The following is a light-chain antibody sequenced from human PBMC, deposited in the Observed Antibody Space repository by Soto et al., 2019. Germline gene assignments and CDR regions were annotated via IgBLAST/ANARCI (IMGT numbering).Light chain of an antibody. CDR1: HSISSW. Sequence: DIQMTQSPSTLSVSLGDRATITCRASHSISSWLAWYQQKPGKAPKLLIYKASNLESRVPARFSGSGSGTDFTLTIRSLQPDDFATYYCQQYNGYSVTFGEGTKVEVK. CDR3: QQYNGYSVT. V-gene: IGKV1-5*03. CDR2: KAS. J-gene: IGKJ4*01.